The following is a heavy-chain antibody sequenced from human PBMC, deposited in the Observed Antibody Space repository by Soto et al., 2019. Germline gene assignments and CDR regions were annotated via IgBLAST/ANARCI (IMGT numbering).Heavy chain of an antibody. CDR2: INHSGST. CDR1: GGSFSGYY. J-gene: IGHJ4*02. D-gene: IGHD6-13*01. V-gene: IGHV4-34*01. CDR3: AKDVAVAGAGRDY. Sequence: ETLSLTCAVYGGSFSGYYWSWIRQPPGKGLEWIGEINHSGSTNYNPSLKSRFTISVDTSKNQFSLKMNSVTAEDTAVYYCAKDVAVAGAGRDYWGQGTLVTVSS.